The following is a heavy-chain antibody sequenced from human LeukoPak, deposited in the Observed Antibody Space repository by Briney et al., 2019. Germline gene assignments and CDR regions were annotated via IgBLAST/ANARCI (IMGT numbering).Heavy chain of an antibody. CDR2: INHSGST. Sequence: SETLSLTCAVYGGSFSGYYWSWIRQPPGKGLEWIGEINHSGSTNYNPSLKSRVTISVDTSKNQFPLKLSSVTAADTAVYYCARGTNYDFWSGYSPYYFDYWGQGTLVTVSS. CDR1: GGSFSGYY. V-gene: IGHV4-34*01. CDR3: ARGTNYDFWSGYSPYYFDY. J-gene: IGHJ4*02. D-gene: IGHD3-3*01.